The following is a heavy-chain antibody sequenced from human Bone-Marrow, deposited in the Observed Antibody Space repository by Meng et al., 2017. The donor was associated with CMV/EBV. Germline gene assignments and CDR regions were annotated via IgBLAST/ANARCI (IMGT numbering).Heavy chain of an antibody. Sequence: SETLSLTCAVYGGSFNVYYWTWIRQSPGKGLEWIGESDYNGGPHYNPSLGSRVTISVDKSKSQFSLSLTSVTVADTAVYFCARCANAFATGGLVKYSDFWSQGTLVTVSS. CDR2: SDYNGGP. J-gene: IGHJ4*02. V-gene: IGHV4-34*01. D-gene: IGHD1-26*01. CDR3: ARCANAFATGGLVKYSDF. CDR1: GGSFNVYY.